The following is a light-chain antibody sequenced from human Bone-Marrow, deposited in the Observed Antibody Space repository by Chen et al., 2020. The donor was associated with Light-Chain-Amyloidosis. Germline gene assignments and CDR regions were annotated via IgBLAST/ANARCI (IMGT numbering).Light chain of an antibody. CDR3: QQYGSSLLT. V-gene: IGKV3-20*01. J-gene: IGKJ4*01. CDR2: GAS. Sequence: EIVFTQSPGTLSFSPGERATHSCRASQSVSSTYLTWYQQKPGQATRLLIYGASSRATGIPDTFSGSGSGTDFTLTISRLEPEDFAGYYCQQYGSSLLTFGGGTKVEIK. CDR1: QSVSSTY.